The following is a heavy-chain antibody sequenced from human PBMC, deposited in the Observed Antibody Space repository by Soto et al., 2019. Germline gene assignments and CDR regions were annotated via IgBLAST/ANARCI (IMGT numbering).Heavy chain of an antibody. J-gene: IGHJ4*02. CDR1: GFTFSVYG. Sequence: QVQFVESGGGVVQPGTSLRLSCAGSGFTFSVYGMQWVRQAPGKGLEWVAVIAHDGSVQYYADSVKGRFTISRDNSKNMIYLQMNSLRSGDTAVDYCAKESTAKAANEYDYWGPGILVTVSS. CDR2: IAHDGSVQ. D-gene: IGHD6-13*01. V-gene: IGHV3-30*18. CDR3: AKESTAKAANEYDY.